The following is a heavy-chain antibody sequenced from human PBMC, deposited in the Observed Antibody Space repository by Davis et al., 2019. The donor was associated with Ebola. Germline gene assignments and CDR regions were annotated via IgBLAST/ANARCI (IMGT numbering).Heavy chain of an antibody. CDR2: IYYSGST. J-gene: IGHJ4*02. D-gene: IGHD2-8*01. CDR3: ARLPGYCTNGVCYTGEIDY. CDR1: GGSISSSSYY. Sequence: MPGGSLRLSCTVSGGSISSSSYYWGWIRQPPGKGLEWIGSIYYSGSTYYNPSLKSRVTISVDTSKNQFSLKLSSVTAADTAVYYCARLPGYCTNGVCYTGEIDYWGQGTLVTVSS. V-gene: IGHV4-39*01.